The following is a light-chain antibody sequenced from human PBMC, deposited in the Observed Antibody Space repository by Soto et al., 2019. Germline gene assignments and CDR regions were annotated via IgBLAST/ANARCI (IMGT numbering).Light chain of an antibody. CDR2: TIS. CDR3: MQFDTSVWT. J-gene: IGKJ1*01. CDR1: QGLVLSDGNTY. Sequence: EVVMTQSPLSLPVPLGQPASISCRSSQGLVLSDGNTYLSWFHQRPGQSPRRLIYTISDRASGVPDRFSGSGSGTDFTLKISGLEAEDVGVYYCMQFDTSVWTFGQGTKVDIK. V-gene: IGKV2-30*01.